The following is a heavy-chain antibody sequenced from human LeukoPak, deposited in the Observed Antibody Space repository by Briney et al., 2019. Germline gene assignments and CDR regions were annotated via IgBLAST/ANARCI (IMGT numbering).Heavy chain of an antibody. CDR1: GGPIRNSY. J-gene: IGHJ3*02. D-gene: IGHD3-3*01. Sequence: SETLSLTCTVSGGPIRNSYWSWVRHSAATGMQWIGRIHGTLGSTNHNPSLKSRVVMSLDTSSNQFSLRLSAMSAADTATYYCARIFDRDIWGQGTLVTVSP. CDR2: IHGTLGST. CDR3: ARIFDRDI. V-gene: IGHV4-4*07.